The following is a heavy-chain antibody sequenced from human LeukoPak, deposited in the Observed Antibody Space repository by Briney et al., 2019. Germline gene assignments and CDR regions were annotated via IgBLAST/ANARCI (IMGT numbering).Heavy chain of an antibody. D-gene: IGHD5-18*01. J-gene: IGHJ4*02. Sequence: SVKVSCKASGGTFSSYAISWVRQAPGQGLEWMGRIIPIFGTANYAQKFPGRVTITTDESTSTAYMELSSLRSEDTAVYYCATGRGYSYVNWGQGTLVTVSS. CDR3: ATGRGYSYVN. CDR1: GGTFSSYA. V-gene: IGHV1-69*05. CDR2: IIPIFGTA.